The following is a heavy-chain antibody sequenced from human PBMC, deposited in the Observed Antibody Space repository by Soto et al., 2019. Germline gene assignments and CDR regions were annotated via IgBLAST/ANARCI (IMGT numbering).Heavy chain of an antibody. CDR2: ISSSGTSA. J-gene: IGHJ4*02. V-gene: IGHV3-11*05. Sequence: GGSLRLSCAASGLTFSAVYMSWIRQAPNKGLEYISYISSSGTSANYADSVKGRFTISRDNAKNSLYLQMNSLRAEDTAVYYCARDRGAVTGQYFDYWGQGALVTVSS. CDR1: GLTFSAVY. CDR3: ARDRGAVTGQYFDY. D-gene: IGHD6-19*01.